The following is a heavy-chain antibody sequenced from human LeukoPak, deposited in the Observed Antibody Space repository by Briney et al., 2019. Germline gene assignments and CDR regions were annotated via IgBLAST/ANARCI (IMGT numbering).Heavy chain of an antibody. D-gene: IGHD6-13*01. CDR3: AAAGPHYYYGMDV. Sequence: SETLSLTCPVSGGSVSSGSYYWSWIRQPPGKGLEWIGYIYYSGSTNYNPSLKSRVTISVDTSKNQFSLKLSSVTAADTAVYYCAAAGPHYYYGMDVWGQGTTVTVSS. CDR2: IYYSGST. J-gene: IGHJ6*02. CDR1: GGSVSSGSYY. V-gene: IGHV4-61*01.